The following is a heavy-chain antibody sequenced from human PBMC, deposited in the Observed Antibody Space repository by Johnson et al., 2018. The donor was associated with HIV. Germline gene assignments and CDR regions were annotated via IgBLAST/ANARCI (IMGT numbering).Heavy chain of an antibody. CDR1: GFTFSSYA. CDR3: ARLSGQQLVPRGGPFHI. CDR2: ISYDGNNK. Sequence: QVQLVESGGGVVQPGRSLRLSCAASGFTFSSYAMHWVRQAPGKGLEWVAVISYDGNNKYYADSVTGRFTISRDNSRNTLYLQMNSLRVEDTAVYYCARLSGQQLVPRGGPFHIWGQGTMVTVSS. D-gene: IGHD6-13*01. V-gene: IGHV3-30*04. J-gene: IGHJ3*02.